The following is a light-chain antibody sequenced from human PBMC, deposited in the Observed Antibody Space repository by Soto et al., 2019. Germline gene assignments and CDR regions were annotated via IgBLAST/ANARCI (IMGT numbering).Light chain of an antibody. CDR2: GAS. CDR1: QSVSSN. Sequence: EIVMTQSPATLSVSPGERATLSCRASQSVSSNLAWYQQKPGQAPRLLIYGASTRATGIPARFNGSGSRTEFTLTISSLQSEDFAVYYCQQYNNWPPTFGQGTKVEIK. J-gene: IGKJ1*01. CDR3: QQYNNWPPT. V-gene: IGKV3-15*01.